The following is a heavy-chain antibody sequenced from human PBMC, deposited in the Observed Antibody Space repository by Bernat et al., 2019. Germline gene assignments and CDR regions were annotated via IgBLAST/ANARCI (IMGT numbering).Heavy chain of an antibody. Sequence: QVQLVQSGAEVKKPGASVKVSCKASGYTFTGYYMHWVRQAPGQGLEWMGWINPNSGGTNYAQKFQGWVTMTRDTSISTAYMELSRLRSDDTAVYYCARGGYDYVWGSYRSDACDIWGQGTMVTVSS. J-gene: IGHJ3*02. D-gene: IGHD3-16*02. CDR2: INPNSGGT. CDR3: ARGGYDYVWGSYRSDACDI. CDR1: GYTFTGYY. V-gene: IGHV1-2*04.